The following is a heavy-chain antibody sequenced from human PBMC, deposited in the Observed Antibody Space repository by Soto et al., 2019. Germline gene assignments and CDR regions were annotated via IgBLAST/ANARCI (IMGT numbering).Heavy chain of an antibody. J-gene: IGHJ3*02. CDR1: GYTFTSYG. V-gene: IGHV1-18*01. CDR3: ARDKMTTVTTQSWAAFDI. D-gene: IGHD4-17*01. CDR2: ISAYNGNT. Sequence: ASVKVSCKASGYTFTSYGISWVRQAPGQGLEWMGWISAYNGNTNYAQKLQGRVTMTTDTSTSTAYMELRSLRSDDTAVYYCARDKMTTVTTQSWAAFDIWGQGTMVTVSS.